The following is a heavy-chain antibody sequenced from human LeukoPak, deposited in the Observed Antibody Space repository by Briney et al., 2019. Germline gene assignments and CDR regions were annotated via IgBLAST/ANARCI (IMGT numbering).Heavy chain of an antibody. CDR1: GYTFTDYY. D-gene: IGHD1-26*01. Sequence: ASVKVSCKASGYTFTDYYIHWVRQVPGQGLECMGWINPNTGGTNYPQKFQGRVTMTRDTSISTAYMELTSLRSDDTAVYYCARDLGATTGAPWYYFDFWGQGALVTVSS. CDR3: ARDLGATTGAPWYYFDF. V-gene: IGHV1-2*02. J-gene: IGHJ4*01. CDR2: INPNTGGT.